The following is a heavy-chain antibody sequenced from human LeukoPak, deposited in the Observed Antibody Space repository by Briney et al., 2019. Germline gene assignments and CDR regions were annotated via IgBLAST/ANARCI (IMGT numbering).Heavy chain of an antibody. V-gene: IGHV3-23*01. CDR1: GFTFNDYG. CDR2: ISGSGGST. J-gene: IGHJ4*02. CDR3: AKDLEELLWFGPDY. D-gene: IGHD3-10*01. Sequence: GGSLRLSCAASGFTFNDYGMSWVRQAPGKGLEWVSAISGSGGSTYYADSVKGRFTISRDNSKNTLYLQMNSLRAEDTAVYYCAKDLEELLWFGPDYWGQGTLVTVSS.